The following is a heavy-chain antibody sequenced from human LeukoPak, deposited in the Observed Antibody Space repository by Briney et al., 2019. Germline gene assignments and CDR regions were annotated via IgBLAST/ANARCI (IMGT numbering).Heavy chain of an antibody. CDR2: IKLVGSEK. CDR3: ARDQYDTWSRRGNFDS. J-gene: IGHJ4*02. CDR1: GFTFGKYW. V-gene: IGHV3-7*03. Sequence: PGGSLRLSCVASGFTFGKYWMSWVRQAPGKGLEWVANIKLVGSEKNYVDSVKGRFTISRDNTKNSLYLQMNSLRVEDTAVFYCARDQYDTWSRRGNFDSWGQGTLVIVSS. D-gene: IGHD3-3*01.